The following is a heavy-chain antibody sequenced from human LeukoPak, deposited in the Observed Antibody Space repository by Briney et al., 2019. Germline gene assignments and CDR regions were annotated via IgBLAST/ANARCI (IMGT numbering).Heavy chain of an antibody. CDR1: GFTFDDYA. CDR2: ISWDGGST. CDR3: AKDQGGLLSDWWAFDI. Sequence: PGGSLRLSCAASGFTFDDYAMHWVRQAPGKGLEWVSLISWDGGSTYYADSVKGRFTISRDNSKNSLYLQMNSLRAEDTALYYCAKDQGGLLSDWWAFDIWGQGTMVTVSS. V-gene: IGHV3-43D*03. D-gene: IGHD1-26*01. J-gene: IGHJ3*02.